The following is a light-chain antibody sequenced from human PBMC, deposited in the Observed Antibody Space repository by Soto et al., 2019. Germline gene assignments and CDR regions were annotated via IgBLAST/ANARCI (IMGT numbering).Light chain of an antibody. CDR3: QCSRHLPH. CDR2: DAF. CDR1: QDIGYY. Sequence: DMQMTQYTSSLSASVGDRVTITCQASQDIGYYLNWYQHKPGKAPRLLIYDAFNFETGVPSRFSGGGSGTHFSFTISGLQPGDVATYYCQCSRHLPHLGPGTKVDSK. J-gene: IGKJ3*01. V-gene: IGKV1-33*01.